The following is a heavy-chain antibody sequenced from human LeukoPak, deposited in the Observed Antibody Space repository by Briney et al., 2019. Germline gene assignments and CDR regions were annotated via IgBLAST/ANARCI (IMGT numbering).Heavy chain of an antibody. J-gene: IGHJ4*02. V-gene: IGHV3-30-3*01. CDR2: ISYDGSNK. Sequence: GGSLRLSCAASGFTFSSYAMHWVRQAPGKGLEWVAVISYDGSNKYYADSVKGRFTISRDNSKNTLYLQMNSLRAEDTAVYYCAKDLVPGSYYFDYWGQGTLVTVSS. D-gene: IGHD6-6*01. CDR1: GFTFSSYA. CDR3: AKDLVPGSYYFDY.